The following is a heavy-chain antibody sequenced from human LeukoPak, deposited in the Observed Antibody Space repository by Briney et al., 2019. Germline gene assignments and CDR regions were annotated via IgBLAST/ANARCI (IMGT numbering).Heavy chain of an antibody. CDR1: GDSFSIYY. Sequence: SETLSLTCNVSGDSFSIYYWSWIRQPAGKGLEWFGSIYYSGSTYYNPSLKSRVTISVDTSKDQFSLKLNSVTAADTAVYYCARGYGYSSGWLDYWGQGTLVTVSS. CDR2: IYYSGST. V-gene: IGHV4-59*01. J-gene: IGHJ4*02. D-gene: IGHD6-19*01. CDR3: ARGYGYSSGWLDY.